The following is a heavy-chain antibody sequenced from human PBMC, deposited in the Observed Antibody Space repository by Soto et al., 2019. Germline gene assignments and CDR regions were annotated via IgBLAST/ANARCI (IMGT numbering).Heavy chain of an antibody. J-gene: IGHJ5*02. Sequence: QVQLVESGGGLVKPGGSLRLSCAASGFTFSDYYMSWIRQAPGKGLEWVSYISSSSSYTNYADSVKGRFTISRDNAKNSLYLQMNSLRAEDTAVYYCARDGRTGIAARQAYNWFGPWGQGTLVTVSS. CDR2: ISSSSSYT. CDR3: ARDGRTGIAARQAYNWFGP. V-gene: IGHV3-11*06. CDR1: GFTFSDYY. D-gene: IGHD6-6*01.